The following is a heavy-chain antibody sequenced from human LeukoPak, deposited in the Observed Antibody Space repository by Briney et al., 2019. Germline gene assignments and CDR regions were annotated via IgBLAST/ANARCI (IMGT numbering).Heavy chain of an antibody. D-gene: IGHD3-10*01. CDR2: SSCDNA. CDR1: GFTFSSYA. Sequence: PGGSLRLSCAASGFTFSSYAMSWVRQAPGKGLEWVSASSCDNAYYADSVKGRFTIFRDKSKNTLYLQMNSLRAEDTAVYYCARLHRGIRELYWGQGTLVTVSS. CDR3: ARLHRGIRELY. J-gene: IGHJ4*02. V-gene: IGHV3-23*01.